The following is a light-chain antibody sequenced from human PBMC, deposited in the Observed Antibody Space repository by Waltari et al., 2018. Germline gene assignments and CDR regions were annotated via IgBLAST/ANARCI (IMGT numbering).Light chain of an antibody. Sequence: DLVMTQSPDSLAVSLGERATINCKSSQNVLYSSNNKTYLAWYQQKPGQPPKLLIYWASTRESGVPDRFSGSGSGTDFTLTISRLQAEDVAVYYCQQYYSFPVTFGGGTKVEIK. CDR2: WAS. V-gene: IGKV4-1*01. J-gene: IGKJ4*01. CDR1: QNVLYSSNNKTY. CDR3: QQYYSFPVT.